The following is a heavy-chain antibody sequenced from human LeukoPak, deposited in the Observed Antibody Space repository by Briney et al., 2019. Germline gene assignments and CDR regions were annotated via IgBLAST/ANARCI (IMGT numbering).Heavy chain of an antibody. CDR1: GGSFSGYY. V-gene: IGHV4-34*01. CDR3: ARGYSQSAVAAKGGFDY. D-gene: IGHD6-19*01. CDR2: INHSGST. Sequence: SETLSLTCAVYGGSFSGYYWSWIRQPPGKGLEWIGEINHSGSTNYNPSLKSRVTISVDTSKNQFSLKLSSVTAADTAVYYCARGYSQSAVAAKGGFDYWGQGTLVTVSS. J-gene: IGHJ4*02.